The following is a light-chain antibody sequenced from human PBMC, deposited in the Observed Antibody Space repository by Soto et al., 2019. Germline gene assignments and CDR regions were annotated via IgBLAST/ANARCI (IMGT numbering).Light chain of an antibody. Sequence: EIVLTQSPATLSLSPGETATLSCRASQSVRNYLAWYQQKPGQAPRLLIYDASNRATGIPARFSGTGSETDFTLTISTLQSEDFAVYYCQQYNNWPWTFGQGTKVDIK. J-gene: IGKJ1*01. CDR1: QSVRNY. CDR3: QQYNNWPWT. CDR2: DAS. V-gene: IGKV3-11*01.